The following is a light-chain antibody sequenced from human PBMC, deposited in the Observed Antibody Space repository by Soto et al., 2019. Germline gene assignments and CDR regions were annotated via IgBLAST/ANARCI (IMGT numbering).Light chain of an antibody. J-gene: IGKJ4*01. Sequence: DIQMTQSPSSVSASVGDRVTITCRASQGISSWLAWYHQKPGKAPKLLIYTASSLQSGVPSRFSGSGSRSGCTLMISSQQSEDFETNYCQQSNSIPRTFGGGTKVEI. V-gene: IGKV1D-12*01. CDR3: QQSNSIPRT. CDR1: QGISSW. CDR2: TAS.